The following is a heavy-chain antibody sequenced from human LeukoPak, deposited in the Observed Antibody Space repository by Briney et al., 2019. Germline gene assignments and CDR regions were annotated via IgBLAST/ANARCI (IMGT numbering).Heavy chain of an antibody. CDR2: ISGSGGST. J-gene: IGHJ4*02. Sequence: GGSLRLSCAASGFTFSSYAMSWVRQAPGKGLEWVSAISGSGGSTYYADSVKGRFTISRDNSKNTLYLQMNSLRAEDTAVYYCAKSPPSLLWFGELSALDYWGQGTLVIVSS. CDR3: AKSPPSLLWFGELSALDY. D-gene: IGHD3-10*01. V-gene: IGHV3-23*01. CDR1: GFTFSSYA.